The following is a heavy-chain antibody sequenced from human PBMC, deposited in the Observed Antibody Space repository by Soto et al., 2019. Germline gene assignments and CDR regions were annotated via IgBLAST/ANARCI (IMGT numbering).Heavy chain of an antibody. D-gene: IGHD5-18*01. CDR1: GGSFSGYY. V-gene: IGHV4-34*01. CDR3: VRGRSKIQLWFGPTCWFDP. CDR2: INHSGST. Sequence: SETLSLTCAVYGGSFSGYYWSWIRQPPGKGLEWIGEINHSGSTNYNPSLKSRVTISVDTSKKQFSLKLSSVTAADTAVYFCVRGRSKIQLWFGPTCWFDPWGQGTLVTVSS. J-gene: IGHJ5*02.